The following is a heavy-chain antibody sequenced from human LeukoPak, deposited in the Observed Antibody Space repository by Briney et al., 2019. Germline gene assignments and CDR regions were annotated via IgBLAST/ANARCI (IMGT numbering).Heavy chain of an antibody. CDR1: GFSFISYG. Sequence: GGSLRLSCAVPGFSFISYGMQWVRQAPGKGLAWVARINTDGSGTAYADSVKGRFTISRDNAKNTLYLQMNSLRSDDTAVYYFANDTSIGRYCTNGVCYPSDYWGQGTLVTVSS. J-gene: IGHJ4*02. CDR2: INTDGSGT. CDR3: ANDTSIGRYCTNGVCYPSDY. V-gene: IGHV3-74*01. D-gene: IGHD2-8*01.